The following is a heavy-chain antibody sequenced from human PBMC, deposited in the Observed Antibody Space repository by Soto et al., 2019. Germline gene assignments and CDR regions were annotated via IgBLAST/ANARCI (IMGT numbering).Heavy chain of an antibody. D-gene: IGHD6-19*01. CDR2: IYTSGST. V-gene: IGHV4-4*07. J-gene: IGHJ6*02. Sequence: SEPLSLTCTVSGGSISSYYWSWIRQPAGKGLEWIGRIYTSGSTNYNPSLKSRVTMSVDTSKNQFSLKLSSVTAADTAVYYCARGGYSSGWYGGGYYYYYGTDVWGQGTTVTVSS. CDR3: ARGGYSSGWYGGGYYYYYGTDV. CDR1: GGSISSYY.